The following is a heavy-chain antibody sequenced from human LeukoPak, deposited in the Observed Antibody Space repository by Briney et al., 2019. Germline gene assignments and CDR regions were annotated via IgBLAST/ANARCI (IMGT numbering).Heavy chain of an antibody. CDR2: INPNNGGT. CDR1: GYTFTGYY. Sequence: ASVKVSCKASGYTFTGYYIHWVRQAPGQGLEWMGWINPNNGGTNYAQKFQGRVTMTRDTSISTAYMELSRLTSDDTAVYYCARGYGSSWFDYWGQGPLVTVSS. CDR3: ARGYGSSWFDY. D-gene: IGHD6-13*01. V-gene: IGHV1-2*02. J-gene: IGHJ4*02.